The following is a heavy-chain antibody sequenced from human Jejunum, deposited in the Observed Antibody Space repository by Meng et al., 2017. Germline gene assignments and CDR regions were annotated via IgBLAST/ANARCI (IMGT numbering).Heavy chain of an antibody. V-gene: IGHV4-61*01. D-gene: IGHD5-18*01. Sequence: APRQESAPGLVRPSEPLSLTCTASGGSVSSGSYYWSWIRQPPGKGLEWIGYIYYGGTTNYNPSLKSRVTISADTSKNQFSLKLSSVTAADTAVYYCARGSRGYSYGWGQGTLVTVSS. CDR2: IYYGGTT. J-gene: IGHJ4*02. CDR1: GGSVSSGSYY. CDR3: ARGSRGYSYG.